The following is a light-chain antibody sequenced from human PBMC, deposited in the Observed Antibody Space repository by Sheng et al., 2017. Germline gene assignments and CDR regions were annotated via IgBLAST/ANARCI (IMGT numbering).Light chain of an antibody. Sequence: QSALTQPASVSGSPGQSITISCTGTSSDVGDYDYVSWYQQRPGKAPKLMIYDVSNRPSGVSNRFSGSKSGNTASLTISGLQAEDEADYYCCSYAGSGTWVFGGGTKLTVL. V-gene: IGLV2-23*02. CDR2: DVS. J-gene: IGLJ3*02. CDR1: SSDVGDYDY. CDR3: CSYAGSGTWV.